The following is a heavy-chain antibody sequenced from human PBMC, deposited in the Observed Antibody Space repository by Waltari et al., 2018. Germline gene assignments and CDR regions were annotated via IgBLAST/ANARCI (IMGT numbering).Heavy chain of an antibody. Sequence: EVQLVESGGGLIQPGGSLRLSCAASGFTVSSNYMSWVRQAPGKGLGWVSVIYSGGSTYYADSVKGRFTISRDNSKNTLYLQMNSLRAEDTAVYYCARTEIAAAGLYYFDYWGQGTLVTVSS. V-gene: IGHV3-53*01. D-gene: IGHD6-13*01. J-gene: IGHJ4*02. CDR1: GFTVSSNY. CDR2: IYSGGST. CDR3: ARTEIAAAGLYYFDY.